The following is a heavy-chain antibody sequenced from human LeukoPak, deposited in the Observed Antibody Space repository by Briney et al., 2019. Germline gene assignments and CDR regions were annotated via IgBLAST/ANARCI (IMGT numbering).Heavy chain of an antibody. CDR2: INPTSGGT. D-gene: IGHD2-2*01. J-gene: IGHJ4*02. Sequence: ASVKVSCKASGYTFTNYYMHWVRQAPGQGLEWIGIINPTSGGTSYAQKFQGRVTMTRDTSTSTVYMELSSLRSDDTAVYYCARGVVVAAVYPDYWGQGTLVTVGS. CDR3: ARGVVVAAVYPDY. V-gene: IGHV1-46*01. CDR1: GYTFTNYY.